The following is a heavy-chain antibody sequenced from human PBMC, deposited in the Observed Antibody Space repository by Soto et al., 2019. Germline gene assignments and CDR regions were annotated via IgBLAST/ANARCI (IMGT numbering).Heavy chain of an antibody. CDR2: ISGSGGST. Sequence: GGSLRLFCAAFGFTFSSYAMSWVRQAPGKGLEWVSAISGSGGSTYYADSVKGRFTISRDNSKNTLYLQMNSLRAEDTAVYYCAKDGSYTAMVPIDYWGQGTLVTVSS. J-gene: IGHJ4*02. D-gene: IGHD5-18*01. V-gene: IGHV3-23*01. CDR3: AKDGSYTAMVPIDY. CDR1: GFTFSSYA.